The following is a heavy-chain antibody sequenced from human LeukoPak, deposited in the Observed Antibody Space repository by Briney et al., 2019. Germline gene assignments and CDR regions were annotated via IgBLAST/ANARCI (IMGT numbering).Heavy chain of an antibody. CDR2: IDDGGTT. V-gene: IGHV4-34*01. D-gene: IGHD7-27*01. Sequence: SETLSLTCALSGGTFSDHYWSWIRQPPGKGLEWIGEIDDGGTTNQNPSLKSRVTILVDTSKNQFSLKVRSVTAADTAVYFCARRLGTKNYYKYYMDVWGKGTTVTVSS. CDR1: GGTFSDHY. CDR3: ARRLGTKNYYKYYMDV. J-gene: IGHJ6*03.